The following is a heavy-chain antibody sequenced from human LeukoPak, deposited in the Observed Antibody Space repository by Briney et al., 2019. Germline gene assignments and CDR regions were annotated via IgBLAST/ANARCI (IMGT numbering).Heavy chain of an antibody. Sequence: SETLSLTCAVSGGSIINSNWWSWVRQPPGKGLEWIGEIDHSGSTSYNPSLKSRVTMSVDRSQNQFSLRLSTVTAADTAVYYCAREAMYSYGNNFDYWGQGTLVTVSS. CDR1: GGSIINSNW. CDR2: IDHSGST. J-gene: IGHJ4*02. D-gene: IGHD5-18*01. V-gene: IGHV4-4*02. CDR3: AREAMYSYGNNFDY.